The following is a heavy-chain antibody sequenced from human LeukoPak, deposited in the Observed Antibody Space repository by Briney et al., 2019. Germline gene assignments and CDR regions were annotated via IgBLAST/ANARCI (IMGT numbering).Heavy chain of an antibody. CDR1: GGSISSGDYY. CDR3: ARGLARFYGAASDF. D-gene: IGHD3-3*02. Sequence: SQTLSLTCTVSGGSISSGDYYWNWIRQPPGKGLEWIGLIYYSGSAYYNPSLKSRVIISVDTSKNQFSLNLSSVTAADTAVYFCARGLARFYGAASDFWGQGTLVTVSS. CDR2: IYYSGSA. J-gene: IGHJ4*02. V-gene: IGHV4-30-4*01.